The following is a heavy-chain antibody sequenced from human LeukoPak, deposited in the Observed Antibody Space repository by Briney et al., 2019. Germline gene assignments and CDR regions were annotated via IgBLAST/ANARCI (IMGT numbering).Heavy chain of an antibody. CDR2: INGDGSDT. CDR1: GFTFVHYW. Sequence: GGSLRLSCAASGFTFVHYWMHWVRQAPGKGLVWVSRINGDGSDTSYADSVKGRFTISRDNAKNTLYLQMNSLRVEDTAVYYCARGGWYHCYGLDVWGQGTTVTVSS. V-gene: IGHV3-74*01. J-gene: IGHJ6*02. CDR3: ARGGWYHCYGLDV. D-gene: IGHD6-19*01.